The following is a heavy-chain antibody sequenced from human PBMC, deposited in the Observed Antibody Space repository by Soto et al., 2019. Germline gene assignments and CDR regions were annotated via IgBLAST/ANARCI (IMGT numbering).Heavy chain of an antibody. CDR3: ASIDTSGRPAPPYYYGMDV. J-gene: IGHJ6*02. CDR1: GFTFSSYS. Sequence: EVQLVESGGGLVKPGGSLRLSCADSGFTFSSYSMNWVRQAPGKGLEWASSISSSGSYIYYADSVKGRFTISRDNAKXXPXLQMNSRRAEDTAVYYCASIDTSGRPAPPYYYGMDVWGQGTTVTVSS. D-gene: IGHD6-25*01. CDR2: ISSSGSYI. V-gene: IGHV3-21*01.